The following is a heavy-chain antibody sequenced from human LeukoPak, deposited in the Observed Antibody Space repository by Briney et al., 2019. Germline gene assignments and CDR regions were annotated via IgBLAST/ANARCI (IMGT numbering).Heavy chain of an antibody. J-gene: IGHJ4*02. CDR2: LSWHSGSI. Sequence: SLRLSCVASGFKLNDYAMHWVRQAPGKGLEWVSGLSWHSGSIGYADSVKGRFIISRDNAKNSLYLEMNSLRPEDSALYYCAKETKVGENLYYFDYWGRGTLVTVSS. V-gene: IGHV3-9*01. D-gene: IGHD1-26*01. CDR1: GFKLNDYA. CDR3: AKETKVGENLYYFDY.